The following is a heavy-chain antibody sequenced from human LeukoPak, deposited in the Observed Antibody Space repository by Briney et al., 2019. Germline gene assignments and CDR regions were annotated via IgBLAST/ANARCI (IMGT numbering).Heavy chain of an antibody. D-gene: IGHD3-22*01. CDR1: GGSISSSSYY. V-gene: IGHV4-39*07. CDR2: IYYSGST. CDR3: ARGGSYYDSSGYYSPFYFDY. Sequence: SETLSLTCTVSGGSISSSSYYWGWIRQPPGKGLEWIGSIYYSGSTYNNPSLKSRVTISVDTSKNQFSLKLSSVTAADTAVYYCARGGSYYDSSGYYSPFYFDYWGQGTLVTVSS. J-gene: IGHJ4*02.